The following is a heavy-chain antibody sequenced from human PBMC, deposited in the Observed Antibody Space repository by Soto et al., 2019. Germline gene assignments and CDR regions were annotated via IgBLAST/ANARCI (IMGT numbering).Heavy chain of an antibody. J-gene: IGHJ4*02. Sequence: PGGSLRLSCAASGFTFSSYGMHWVRQAPGKGLEWVAVIWYDGSNKYYADSVKGRFTISRDNSKNTLYLQMNSLRAEDTAVYYCARDQKYRSGWMGYWGQGTLVTVYS. V-gene: IGHV3-33*01. CDR2: IWYDGSNK. CDR1: GFTFSSYG. D-gene: IGHD6-19*01. CDR3: ARDQKYRSGWMGY.